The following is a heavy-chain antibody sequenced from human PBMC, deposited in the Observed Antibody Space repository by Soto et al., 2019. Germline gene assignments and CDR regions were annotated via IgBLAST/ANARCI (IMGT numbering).Heavy chain of an antibody. CDR3: ARIRGSYYCYGMDV. CDR2: IFSNDEK. Sequence: DLEWLAHIFSNDEKSYSTSLKSRLTISKDTSKSQVVLTMTNMDPVDTATYYCARIRGSYYCYGMDVWGQGTTVTVSS. J-gene: IGHJ6*02. D-gene: IGHD3-10*01. V-gene: IGHV2-26*01.